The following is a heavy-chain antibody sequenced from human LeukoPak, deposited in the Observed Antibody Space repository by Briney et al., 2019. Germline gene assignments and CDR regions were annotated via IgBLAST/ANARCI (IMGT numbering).Heavy chain of an antibody. V-gene: IGHV3-23*01. J-gene: IGHJ4*02. Sequence: GGSLRLSCAASGFTFSSYAMSWVRQAPGKGLEWVSAISGSGGSTYYADSVKGRFTISRDNAKNSLYLQMNSLRAEDTAVYYCARDRGIVDYWGQGTLVTVSS. CDR3: ARDRGIVDY. CDR2: ISGSGGST. CDR1: GFTFSSYA. D-gene: IGHD3-16*02.